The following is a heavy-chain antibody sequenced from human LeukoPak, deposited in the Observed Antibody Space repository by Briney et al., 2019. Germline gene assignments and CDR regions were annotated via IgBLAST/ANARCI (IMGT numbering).Heavy chain of an antibody. V-gene: IGHV3-21*01. CDR1: GFTFSSYS. CDR2: ISSSSSYI. D-gene: IGHD7-27*01. CDR3: ARGPSGVGQEYYSDY. Sequence: PGGSLRLSCAASGFTFSSYSMNWVRQAPGKGLEWVSSISSSSSYIYYADSVKGRFTISRDNAKNSLYLQMNSLRAEDTAVYYCARGPSGVGQEYYSDYWGQGTLVTVSS. J-gene: IGHJ4*02.